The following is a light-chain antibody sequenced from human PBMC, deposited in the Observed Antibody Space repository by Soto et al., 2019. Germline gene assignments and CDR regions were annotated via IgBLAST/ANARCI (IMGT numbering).Light chain of an antibody. CDR2: DVS. CDR1: SSDVGGFDF. J-gene: IGLJ2*01. V-gene: IGLV2-14*01. Sequence: QPVLTQPASVSGSLGQSITISCTGSSSDVGGFDFVSWYQQHPGRAPKLIIFDVSYRASGVSNRFSGSKSGHTASLTISGLQAEDEAAYYCNSYTSTSTVLFGGGTKLTVL. CDR3: NSYTSTSTVL.